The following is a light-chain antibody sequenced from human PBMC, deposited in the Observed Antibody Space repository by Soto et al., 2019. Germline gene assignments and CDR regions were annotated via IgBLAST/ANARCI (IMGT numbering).Light chain of an antibody. J-gene: IGKJ2*01. CDR2: LGS. CDR1: QSLLHSNGYNY. Sequence: IVMTQSPLSLPVTPGEPASISCRSSQSLLHSNGYNYLDWYLQKPWQSPQLLIYLGSNRASGVPDRFSGSGSGTDFTLKISRVEAEDFGVYYCMQALQTPITFGQGTKLEIK. V-gene: IGKV2-28*01. CDR3: MQALQTPIT.